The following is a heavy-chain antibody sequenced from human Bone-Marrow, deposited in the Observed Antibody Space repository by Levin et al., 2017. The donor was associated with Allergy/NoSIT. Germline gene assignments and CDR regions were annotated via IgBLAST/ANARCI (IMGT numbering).Heavy chain of an antibody. D-gene: IGHD3-22*01. CDR2: INNKGYET. CDR3: AKGVYDSEF. J-gene: IGHJ4*02. Sequence: PGGSLRLSCVVTGFTFSDYAMTWVRQAPGKGLEWVSGINNKGYETHYADSVKGRFTVSRDNSKNTLYLEMSSLRAEDTARYFCAKGVYDSEFWGQGTLVTVSS. V-gene: IGHV3-23*01. CDR1: GFTFSDYA.